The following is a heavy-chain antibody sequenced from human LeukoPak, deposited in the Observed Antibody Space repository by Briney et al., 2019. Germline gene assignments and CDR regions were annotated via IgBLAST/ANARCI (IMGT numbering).Heavy chain of an antibody. CDR3: ARADEAVGDAFDI. D-gene: IGHD6-19*01. CDR2: INPNSGGT. J-gene: IGHJ3*02. Sequence: ASVKVSCKASGYTFTGYYMHWVRQAPGQGLEWMGWINPNSGGTNYAQKFQGWVTMTRDTSISTAYMELSRLRSDDTAVYYCARADEAVGDAFDIWGQGTMVTVSS. CDR1: GYTFTGYY. V-gene: IGHV1-2*04.